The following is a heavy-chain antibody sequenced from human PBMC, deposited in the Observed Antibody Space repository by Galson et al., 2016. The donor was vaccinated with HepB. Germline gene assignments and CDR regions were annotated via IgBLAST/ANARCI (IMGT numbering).Heavy chain of an antibody. J-gene: IGHJ6*04. Sequence: SLRLSCAGSGFIFSTHSMAWVRQAPGKGLEWVSLISSGSTYIYYADSVRGRFTISRDNAGNSLYLQMNTLSADDTDGYYCARASGGGYDWDYYYGMDVWGKGTTVTVSS. CDR1: GFIFSTHS. V-gene: IGHV3-21*01. CDR2: ISSGSTYI. D-gene: IGHD5-12*01. CDR3: ARASGGGYDWDYYYGMDV.